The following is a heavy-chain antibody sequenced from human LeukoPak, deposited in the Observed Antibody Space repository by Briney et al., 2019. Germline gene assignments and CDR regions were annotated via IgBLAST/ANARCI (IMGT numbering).Heavy chain of an antibody. CDR3: AKGAQYYGSGSHRRGHYFDS. CDR2: INSDGSST. CDR1: GFTFSSYW. Sequence: PGGSLRLSCAASGFTFSSYWMHWVRQAPGKGLVWVSRINSDGSSTSYADSVKGRFTISRDNAKNTLYLQINSLRAEDTAVYYCAKGAQYYGSGSHRRGHYFDSWGQGTLVTVSS. J-gene: IGHJ4*02. D-gene: IGHD3-10*01. V-gene: IGHV3-74*01.